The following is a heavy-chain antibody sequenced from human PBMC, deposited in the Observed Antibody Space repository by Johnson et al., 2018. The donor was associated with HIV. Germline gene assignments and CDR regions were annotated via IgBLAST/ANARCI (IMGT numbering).Heavy chain of an antibody. CDR2: ISYDGSNK. Sequence: QVQLVESGGGVVQPGRSLRLSCAASGFTFSSYAMHWVRQAPGKGLEWVAVISYDGSNKYYADSVKGRFPISRDNSKNTLYLQMNSLRAEDTAVYYCARDGEDATSSAGAVDIWGQGTMVTVAA. V-gene: IGHV3-30-3*01. CDR1: GFTFSSYA. CDR3: ARDGEDATSSAGAVDI. J-gene: IGHJ3*02. D-gene: IGHD1-26*01.